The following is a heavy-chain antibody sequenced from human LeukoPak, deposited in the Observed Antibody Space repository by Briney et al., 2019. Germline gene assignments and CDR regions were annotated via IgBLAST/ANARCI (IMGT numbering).Heavy chain of an antibody. D-gene: IGHD6-6*01. Sequence: GGSLRLSCAASGFTFSSYSMNWVRQAPGKGLEWVSSISSSSSYIYYADSVKGRFTISRDNAKNSLYLQMNSLRAEDTAVYYCARDSSSGGFNDYWGQGTLVTVSS. CDR3: ARDSSSGGFNDY. V-gene: IGHV3-21*01. CDR1: GFTFSSYS. CDR2: ISSSSSYI. J-gene: IGHJ4*02.